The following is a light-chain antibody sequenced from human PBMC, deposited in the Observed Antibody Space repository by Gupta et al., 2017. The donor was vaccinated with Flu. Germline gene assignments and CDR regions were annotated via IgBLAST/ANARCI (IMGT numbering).Light chain of an antibody. V-gene: IGKV1-39*01. Sequence: DIQITQSPSSLSASVGDRVNITCRASQSISSYLNWYQQKPGKAPKLLIYAASSLQSGVPSRFSGSGSGTEFTLTISSLQPEDFATYYFQQSYSTPRTFGQGTKVEIK. CDR2: AAS. J-gene: IGKJ1*01. CDR1: QSISSY. CDR3: QQSYSTPRT.